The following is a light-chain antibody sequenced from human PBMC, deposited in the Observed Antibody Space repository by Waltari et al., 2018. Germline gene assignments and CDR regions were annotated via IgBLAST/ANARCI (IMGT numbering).Light chain of an antibody. CDR2: HAS. CDR3: QHYNNGGKA. CDR1: QSVSSK. Sequence: EIVMTQSPATLSVSPGERATLSCRASQSVSSKLAWYHHKPGQAPMLLIYHASTRATGIPARFIGSGSGTEFTLTISSLQSGDFAVYYCQHYNNGGKAFGQGTKLEIK. J-gene: IGKJ2*01. V-gene: IGKV3-15*01.